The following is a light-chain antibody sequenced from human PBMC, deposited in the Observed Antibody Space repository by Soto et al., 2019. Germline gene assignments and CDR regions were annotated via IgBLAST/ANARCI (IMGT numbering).Light chain of an antibody. CDR1: QAIYNY. CDR3: QKFSAVPT. Sequence: DIQMTQSPSSLSASVGDRVTITCRASQAIYNYLAWYQQKPGKVPTLLISAASTLQSGIPSRFSGSGSGTDFTLTISSLQPEDVATYYCQKFSAVPTFGGGTKVEI. V-gene: IGKV1-27*01. J-gene: IGKJ4*01. CDR2: AAS.